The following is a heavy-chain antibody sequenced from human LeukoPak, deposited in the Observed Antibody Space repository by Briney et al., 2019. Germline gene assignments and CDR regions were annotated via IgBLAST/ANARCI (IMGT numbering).Heavy chain of an antibody. CDR3: AKEVTLDY. Sequence: PGGSLRLSCVASGFTFSSYGMHWVRQAPGKGLEWVAVISYDGSNKYYADSVKGRFTISRDNSKNTLYLQMNSLRAEDTAVYYCAKEVTLDYWDQGTLVTVSS. CDR1: GFTFSSYG. D-gene: IGHD2-21*02. V-gene: IGHV3-30*18. CDR2: ISYDGSNK. J-gene: IGHJ4*02.